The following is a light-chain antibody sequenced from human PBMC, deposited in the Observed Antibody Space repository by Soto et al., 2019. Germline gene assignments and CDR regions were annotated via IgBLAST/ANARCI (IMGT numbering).Light chain of an antibody. J-gene: IGLJ2*01. Sequence: HSVLSQPASMSGSPGQSITIPCTGASSDIGLYNYVSWYQHHPGKAPKLLISEVNVRPSGLSDRFSAPKAGNTASLTISGLQPEDEADYYCCSYAGSFTFVFGGGTKVTVL. CDR2: EVN. V-gene: IGLV2-14*01. CDR1: SSDIGLYNY. CDR3: CSYAGSFTFV.